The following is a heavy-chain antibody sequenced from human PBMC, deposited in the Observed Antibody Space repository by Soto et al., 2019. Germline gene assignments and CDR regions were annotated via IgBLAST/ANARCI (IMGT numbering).Heavy chain of an antibody. CDR2: INHSGST. Sequence: PSETLSLTSAVNGGSFSGYYWSWIRQPPGKGLEWIGQINHSGSTNYNPSLKRRVTISIDTSKNQFSLQLSPVTDANTAVYYCARSSGYSRGGYGPPGSLYGMDVWGKGNT. D-gene: IGHD6-19*01. J-gene: IGHJ6*04. CDR3: ARSSGYSRGGYGPPGSLYGMDV. CDR1: GGSFSGYY. V-gene: IGHV4-34*01.